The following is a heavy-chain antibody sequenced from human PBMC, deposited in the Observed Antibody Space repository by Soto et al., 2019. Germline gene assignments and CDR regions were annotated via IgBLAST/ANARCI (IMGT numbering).Heavy chain of an antibody. CDR1: GGSFSGYY. D-gene: IGHD3-10*01. Sequence: SETLSLTCAVYGGSFSGYYWSWIRQPPGKGLEWIGEINHSGSTNYNPSLKSRVTISVDTSKNQFSLKLSSVTAADTAVYYCASIPYYYGSGSEMTSYWYYFDYWGQGTLVTVSS. CDR2: INHSGST. J-gene: IGHJ4*02. V-gene: IGHV4-34*01. CDR3: ASIPYYYGSGSEMTSYWYYFDY.